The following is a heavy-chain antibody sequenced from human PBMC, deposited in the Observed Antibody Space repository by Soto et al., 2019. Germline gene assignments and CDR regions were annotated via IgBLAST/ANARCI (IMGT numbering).Heavy chain of an antibody. J-gene: IGHJ4*02. D-gene: IGHD3-10*01. CDR2: IRTKVNSYAP. CDR1: GFTFSGSA. CDR3: TTEPGHY. Sequence: EVQLVESGGGLVQPGGSLKLSCAASGFTFSGSAMHWVRQASGKGLEWVGRIRTKVNSYAPTYGASVKGRFTISRDDSKNTTYLQMNSLKPEHTAVYYCTTEPGHYWGQGTLVTVSS. V-gene: IGHV3-73*01.